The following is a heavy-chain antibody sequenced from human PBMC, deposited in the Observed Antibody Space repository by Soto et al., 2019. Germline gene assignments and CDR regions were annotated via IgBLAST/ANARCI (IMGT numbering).Heavy chain of an antibody. V-gene: IGHV1-18*01. CDR2: ISAYNGNT. CDR3: ATATNYYGSGSYFPSYYGMDV. Sequence: ASVKVSCKASGYTFTSYGISWVRQAPGQGLEWMGWISAYNGNTNYAQKLQGRVTMTTDTSTSTAYMELRSLRSDDTAVYYCATATNYYGSGSYFPSYYGMDVWGQGTTVTVSS. CDR1: GYTFTSYG. J-gene: IGHJ6*02. D-gene: IGHD3-10*01.